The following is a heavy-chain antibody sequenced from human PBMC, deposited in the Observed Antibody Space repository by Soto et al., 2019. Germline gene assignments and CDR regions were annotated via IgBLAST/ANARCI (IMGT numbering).Heavy chain of an antibody. CDR2: IIPIFGTA. J-gene: IGHJ4*02. CDR3: ARGAGTPDQKDCSGGSFYYTGVDY. V-gene: IGHV1-69*01. D-gene: IGHD2-15*01. Sequence: QVQLVQSGAEVKKPGSSVKVSCKASGGTFSSYAISWVRQAPGQGLEWMGGIIPIFGTANYAQKFQGRVTIRADEATSTGYMELSSLRSKDTAVYYCARGAGTPDQKDCSGGSFYYTGVDYWGQGTLVTVSS. CDR1: GGTFSSYA.